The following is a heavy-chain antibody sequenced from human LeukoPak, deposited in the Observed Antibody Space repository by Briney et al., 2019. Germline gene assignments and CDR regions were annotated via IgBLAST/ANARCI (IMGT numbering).Heavy chain of an antibody. J-gene: IGHJ4*02. CDR2: ISYSGPT. D-gene: IGHD3-22*01. CDR1: GGSVSSGGYY. V-gene: IGHV4-31*03. CDR3: ASGLTDDSRGFDY. Sequence: SQTLSLTCTVSGGSVSSGGYYWTWIRQHPGKGLEWIGYISYSGPTYYTPSLKSRVTISLDTPKNQFSLNLNSLTAEDTADYYCASGLTDDSRGFDYWGQGTRVTVSS.